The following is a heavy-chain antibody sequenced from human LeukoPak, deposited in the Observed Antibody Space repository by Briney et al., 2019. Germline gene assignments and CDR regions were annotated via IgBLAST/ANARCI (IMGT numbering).Heavy chain of an antibody. V-gene: IGHV3-21*01. J-gene: IGHJ4*02. CDR3: ARSRVTMIVVVTYFDY. CDR2: ISSSSSYI. Sequence: GSLRLSCAASGFTFSSYWMNWVRQAPGKGLEWVSSISSSSSYIYYADSVKGRFTISRDNAKNSLYLQMNSLRAEDTAVYYCARSRVTMIVVVTYFDYWGQGTLVTVSS. D-gene: IGHD3-22*01. CDR1: GFTFSSYW.